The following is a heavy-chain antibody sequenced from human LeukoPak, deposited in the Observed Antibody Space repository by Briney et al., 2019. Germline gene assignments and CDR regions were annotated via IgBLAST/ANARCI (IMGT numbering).Heavy chain of an antibody. D-gene: IGHD2-2*01. Sequence: GGSLRLSCAASGFTFSSYSMNWVRQAPGKGLEWVSSISSSSSYIYCADSVKCRFTISRDNAKNSLYLQMNSLRAEDTAVYYCARAHPGLSSKDYWGQGTLVTVSS. J-gene: IGHJ4*02. CDR3: ARAHPGLSSKDY. CDR2: ISSSSSYI. CDR1: GFTFSSYS. V-gene: IGHV3-21*04.